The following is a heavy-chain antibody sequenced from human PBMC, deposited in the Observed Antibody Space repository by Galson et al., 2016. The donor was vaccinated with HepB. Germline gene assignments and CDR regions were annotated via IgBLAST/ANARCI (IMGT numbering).Heavy chain of an antibody. CDR3: AREEVYHRY. CDR1: GGSFTTLGHY. J-gene: IGHJ4*02. V-gene: IGHV4-39*07. D-gene: IGHD1-14*01. CDR2: VSSSGTT. Sequence: SETLCLTCTVSGGSFTTLGHYWGWIRQSPGKGLEWIATVSSSGTTYYNPSLKSRATISIDMSKNQFSLRLNSMTAADAAVYFCAREEVYHRYWGQGILVTVSS.